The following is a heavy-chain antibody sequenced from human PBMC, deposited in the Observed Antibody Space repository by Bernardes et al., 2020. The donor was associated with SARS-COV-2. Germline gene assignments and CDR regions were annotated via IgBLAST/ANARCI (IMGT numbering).Heavy chain of an antibody. CDR2: INYSGST. CDR3: ARAVWGIWYFDL. J-gene: IGHJ2*01. Sequence: SETLSLTCAVYGGSLSGYYWNWIRQPPGKGLEWIGEINYSGSTNYNPSLKIRVTISVDTSKNQFSLKLNSVTAADTAVYYWARAVWGIWYFDLWGRGTLVTVSS. D-gene: IGHD3-16*01. CDR1: GGSLSGYY. V-gene: IGHV4-34*01.